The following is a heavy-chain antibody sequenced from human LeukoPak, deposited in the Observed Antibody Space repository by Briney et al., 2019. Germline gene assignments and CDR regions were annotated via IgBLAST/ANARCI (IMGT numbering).Heavy chain of an antibody. J-gene: IGHJ5*02. Sequence: ASVKVSCKASGYTFTSYYMHWVRQAPGQGLEWMGIINPSGGSTSYAQKFQGRVTMTSDTSTSTVYMELSSLRSEDTAVYYCARDPKGILTGFWFDPWGQGTLVTVSS. CDR3: ARDPKGILTGFWFDP. CDR1: GYTFTSYY. V-gene: IGHV1-46*01. CDR2: INPSGGST. D-gene: IGHD3-9*01.